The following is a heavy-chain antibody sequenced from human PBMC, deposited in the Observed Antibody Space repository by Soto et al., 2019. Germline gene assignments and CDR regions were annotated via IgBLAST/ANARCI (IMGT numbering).Heavy chain of an antibody. CDR1: GGSISSGGYY. D-gene: IGHD4-4*01. CDR2: IYYSGST. V-gene: IGHV4-31*03. CDR3: ARGTIVLKVAFDI. J-gene: IGHJ3*02. Sequence: SETLSLTCTVSGGSISSGGYYWSWIRQHPGKGLEWIGYIYYSGSTYYNPSLKSRVTISVDTSKNQFSLKLSSVTAADTAVYYCARGTIVLKVAFDIWGQGTMVTVSS.